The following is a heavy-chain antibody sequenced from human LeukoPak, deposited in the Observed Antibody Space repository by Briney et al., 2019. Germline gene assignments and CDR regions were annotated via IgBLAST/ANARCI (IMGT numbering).Heavy chain of an antibody. Sequence: ASVTVPCTVSGYTLTELSMHWVRQAPGKGLEWMGGFDPEDGETIYAQKFQGRVTMTEDTSTDTAYMELSSLRSEDTAVYYCATQTVNPVGATTYPYYYYGMDVWGQGPRSPSP. V-gene: IGHV1-24*01. CDR3: ATQTVNPVGATTYPYYYYGMDV. CDR2: FDPEDGET. J-gene: IGHJ6*02. D-gene: IGHD1-26*01. CDR1: GYTLTELS.